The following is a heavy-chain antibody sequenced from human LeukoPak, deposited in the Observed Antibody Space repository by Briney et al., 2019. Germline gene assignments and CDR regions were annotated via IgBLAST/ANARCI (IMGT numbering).Heavy chain of an antibody. J-gene: IGHJ4*02. CDR1: GFTFSSYE. V-gene: IGHV3-48*03. CDR2: SSGSGSTI. Sequence: GGSLRLSCAASGFTFSSYEMNWVRQAPGRGLEWVSYSSGSGSTIHYAGSVKGRFTISRDNAKNSLYLQMNSLRAEDAAVYYCMRGAIVSSAIDYWGQGTLVTVSS. CDR3: MRGAIVSSAIDY. D-gene: IGHD2-21*01.